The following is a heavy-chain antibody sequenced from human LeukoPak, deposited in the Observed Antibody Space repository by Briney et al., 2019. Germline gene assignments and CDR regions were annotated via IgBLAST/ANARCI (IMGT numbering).Heavy chain of an antibody. CDR3: ARGLWFGDENPPYFDY. CDR1: GGSISKSGYS. J-gene: IGHJ4*02. Sequence: KSSETLSLTCTVSGGSISKSGYSWGWIRQPPGKGLEWIGNVYSSGSTFYNPSLKSRVTISVDTSKNQFSLKLSSVTAADTALYYCARGLWFGDENPPYFDYWGQGTLVTVSS. V-gene: IGHV4-39*07. D-gene: IGHD3-10*01. CDR2: VYSSGST.